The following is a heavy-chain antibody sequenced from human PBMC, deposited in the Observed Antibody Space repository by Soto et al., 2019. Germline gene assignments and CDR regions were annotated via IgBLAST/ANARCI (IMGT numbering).Heavy chain of an antibody. J-gene: IGHJ4*02. CDR2: INHSGNI. CDR1: GGSFSGYY. CDR3: ARGIAMIFVVEGDAPDKYYLDT. Sequence: QVQLQQWGAGLVKPSETLSLTCAVYGGSFSGYYWTWIRQPPGKGLEWMGEINHSGNINYNPSLKSRVSISVYTSKNQFSLKLKSVTAADTAVYYCARGIAMIFVVEGDAPDKYYLDTWGQGTLVTGSS. D-gene: IGHD3-22*01. V-gene: IGHV4-34*01.